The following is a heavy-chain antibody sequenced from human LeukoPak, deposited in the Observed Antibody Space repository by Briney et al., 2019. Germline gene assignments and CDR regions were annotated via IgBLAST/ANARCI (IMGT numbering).Heavy chain of an antibody. V-gene: IGHV3-23*01. CDR2: IGGSNGIT. CDR3: ARDSSSSFDY. D-gene: IGHD6-13*01. Sequence: GGSLRLSCAASRFTFNSYAMSWVRQAPGKGLEWVSVIGGSNGITFYVGSVKGRFTISRDNSKNTLYLQMNSLRAENTAVYYCARDSSSSFDYWGQGTLVTVSS. CDR1: RFTFNSYA. J-gene: IGHJ4*02.